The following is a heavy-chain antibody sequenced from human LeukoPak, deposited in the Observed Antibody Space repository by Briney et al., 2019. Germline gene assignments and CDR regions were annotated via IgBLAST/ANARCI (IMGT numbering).Heavy chain of an antibody. CDR3: ARDLGGSRAFDY. Sequence: GRSLRLSCAASGFTFSSYSMHWVRQAPGKGLEWVAVISYDGSNKYYVDSVKGRFTISRDNSKNTLYLQMNSLRAEDTAVYYCARDLGGSRAFDYWGQGTLVTVSS. V-gene: IGHV3-30*04. CDR1: GFTFSSYS. D-gene: IGHD3-16*01. CDR2: ISYDGSNK. J-gene: IGHJ4*02.